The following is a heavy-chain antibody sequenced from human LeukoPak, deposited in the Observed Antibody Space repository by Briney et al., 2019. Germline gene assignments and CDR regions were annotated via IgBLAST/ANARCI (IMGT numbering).Heavy chain of an antibody. J-gene: IGHJ5*02. Sequence: SETLSLTCTVSRDSISSGGYYWSWIRQHPGKGLEWIGYVYYSGNTYYNPSLKSRLTISVDTSKNQFSLKLSSVTAADTAVYYCAREFGSGWPGPTWFDPWGQGTLVTVSS. CDR3: AREFGSGWPGPTWFDP. CDR1: RDSISSGGYY. V-gene: IGHV4-31*03. CDR2: VYYSGNT. D-gene: IGHD6-19*01.